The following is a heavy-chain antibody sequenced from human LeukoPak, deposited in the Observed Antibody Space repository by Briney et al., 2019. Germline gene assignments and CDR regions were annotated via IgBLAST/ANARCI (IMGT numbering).Heavy chain of an antibody. D-gene: IGHD3-10*01. CDR1: GFTFSNYW. CDR2: INQDGSDK. J-gene: IGHJ4*02. V-gene: IGHV3-7*01. CDR3: FSTGSVLDD. Sequence: GGSLRLSCAASGFTFSNYWMTWVRQAPGKGLEWVANINQDGSDKYYAASVKGRFTISRDNAQNSLYLQMNSLRAEDTAVYYCFSTGSVLDDWGQGTLVTVSS.